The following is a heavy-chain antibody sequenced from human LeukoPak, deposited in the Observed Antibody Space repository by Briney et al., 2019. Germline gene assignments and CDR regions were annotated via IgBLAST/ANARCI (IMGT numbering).Heavy chain of an antibody. CDR3: ARGPPTGPYYYYGMDV. J-gene: IGHJ6*02. V-gene: IGHV1-69*01. CDR2: IIPIFGTA. CDR1: GGTFSSYA. Sequence: SVKVSCKASGGTFSSYAISWVRQAPGQGLEWMGGIIPIFGTANHAQKFQGRVTITADESTSTAYMELSSLRSEDTAVYYCARGPPTGPYYYYGMDVWGQGTTVTVSS.